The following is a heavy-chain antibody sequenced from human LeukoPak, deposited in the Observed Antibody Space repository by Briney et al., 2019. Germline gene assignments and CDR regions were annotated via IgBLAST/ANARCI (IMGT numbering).Heavy chain of an antibody. CDR3: ARGSPPLYSGSYRPLDH. J-gene: IGHJ4*02. V-gene: IGHV1-69*13. CDR2: ITPVFETP. Sequence: SVKVSCKVSGGTFSNDSITWVRQAPGQGLEWVGGITPVFETPNYAPKLQGRLTINADGSTRTVYMELTSLRSEDTAVYFCARGSPPLYSGSYRPLDHWGQGTLVTVSS. D-gene: IGHD1-26*01. CDR1: GGTFSNDS.